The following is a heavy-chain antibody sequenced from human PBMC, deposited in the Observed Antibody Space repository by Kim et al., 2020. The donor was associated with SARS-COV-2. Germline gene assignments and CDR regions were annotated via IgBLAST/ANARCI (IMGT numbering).Heavy chain of an antibody. V-gene: IGHV7-4-1*02. CDR1: GYTLSDHG. D-gene: IGHD2-8*01. CDR3: ARLSFTGVFDS. J-gene: IGHJ5*01. CDR2: INTDTGKP. Sequence: ASVKVSCKASGYTLSDHGVNWMRQAPGQGLEWMGWINTDTGKPTYAQGFTGRFVFPLDTSVNTAFLEISTLKAEDTAAYYCARLSFTGVFDSWGQGTLVT.